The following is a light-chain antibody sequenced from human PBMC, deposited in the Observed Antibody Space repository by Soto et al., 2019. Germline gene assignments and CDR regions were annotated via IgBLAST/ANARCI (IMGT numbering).Light chain of an antibody. Sequence: EVVLTQSPDTLSLSGGERATLSCRASERIYSAYLGWYQQKPGQAPRLLIYGTSSRATGIPDRFSGSGSGTDFTLTISRLEPEDFAVYYCQQYGNSPITFGQGTRLEIK. J-gene: IGKJ5*01. V-gene: IGKV3-20*01. CDR2: GTS. CDR3: QQYGNSPIT. CDR1: ERIYSAY.